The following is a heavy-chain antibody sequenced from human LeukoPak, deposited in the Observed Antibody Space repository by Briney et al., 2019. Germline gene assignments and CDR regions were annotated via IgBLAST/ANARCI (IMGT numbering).Heavy chain of an antibody. CDR3: ARDVSDGYCSSTSCYGGADYFDY. D-gene: IGHD2-2*03. J-gene: IGHJ4*02. Sequence: GGSLRRSCAASGFTFSSYWMSWVRQAPGQGLEWVANIKQDGREKYYVDSVKGRFTISRDNAKNSLYLQMNSLRAEDTAVYYCARDVSDGYCSSTSCYGGADYFDYWGQGTLVTVSS. CDR1: GFTFSSYW. V-gene: IGHV3-7*01. CDR2: IKQDGREK.